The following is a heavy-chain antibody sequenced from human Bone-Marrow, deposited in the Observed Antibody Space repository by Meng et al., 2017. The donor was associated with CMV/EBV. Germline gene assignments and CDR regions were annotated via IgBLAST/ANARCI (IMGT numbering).Heavy chain of an antibody. CDR3: ARGVPPFDY. Sequence: LSLTCAVYSGSLTGYYCTWIRQAPGKGLEWIGEVYPGGGADNSPSIKSRVTISGDTSKKQFSLKLTSVTAADTAVYYCARGVPPFDYWGQGILVTVSS. CDR2: VYPGGGA. J-gene: IGHJ4*02. V-gene: IGHV4-34*01. CDR1: SGSLTGYY.